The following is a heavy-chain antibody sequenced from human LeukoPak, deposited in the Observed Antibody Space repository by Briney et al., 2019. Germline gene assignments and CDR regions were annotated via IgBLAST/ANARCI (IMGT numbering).Heavy chain of an antibody. CDR1: GFTFGSYA. J-gene: IGHJ4*02. CDR3: AKDRRYFGSGLDS. D-gene: IGHD3-10*01. Sequence: GGSLRLSCAASGFTFGSYAMNWVRQAPGKGLEWVSVISANGVATYYADSVTGRFTISRDNSKNTLYLQMNSLRAEDTAIYYCAKDRRYFGSGLDSWGQGTLVTVSS. V-gene: IGHV3-23*01. CDR2: ISANGVAT.